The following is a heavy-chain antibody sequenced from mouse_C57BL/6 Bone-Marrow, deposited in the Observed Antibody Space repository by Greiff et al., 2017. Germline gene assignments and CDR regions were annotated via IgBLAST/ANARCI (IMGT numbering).Heavy chain of an antibody. CDR3: ARQGEGRFAY. CDR2: ISNGGGST. J-gene: IGHJ3*01. V-gene: IGHV5-12*01. Sequence: DVKLVESGGGLVQPGGSLKLSCAASGFTFSDYYMYWVRQTPEKRLEWVAYISNGGGSTYYPDTVKGRFTITRDNAKNTLYLQMNRLKSEDTARYYCARQGEGRFAYWGQGTLVTVSA. CDR1: GFTFSDYY.